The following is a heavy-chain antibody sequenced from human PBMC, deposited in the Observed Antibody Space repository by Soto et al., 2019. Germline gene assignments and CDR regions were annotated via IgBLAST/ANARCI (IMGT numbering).Heavy chain of an antibody. Sequence: QVQLVESGGGVVQPGRSLRLSCAASGFTFSSYALHWVRQAPGRGLEWVAVISCDGSNKYYADSVKGRFTISRDSSKNTLYLQMNSLRAEDTAVYYCARDKRDLRFLEWSYYFDYWGQGTLVPVSS. CDR2: ISCDGSNK. J-gene: IGHJ4*02. V-gene: IGHV3-30-3*01. CDR1: GFTFSSYA. D-gene: IGHD3-3*01. CDR3: ARDKRDLRFLEWSYYFDY.